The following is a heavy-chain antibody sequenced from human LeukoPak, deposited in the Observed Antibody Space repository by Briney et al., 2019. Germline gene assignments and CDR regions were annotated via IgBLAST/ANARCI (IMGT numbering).Heavy chain of an antibody. Sequence: SQTLSLTCALSGDSVSSSTAAWNWIRQSPSRGLEWLGRTYYRSKWYNDYAVSVKSRITINPDTSKNQFSLQLNSVTPEDTAVYYCARGGVRGAAPLYYFDYWGQGTLVTVPS. V-gene: IGHV6-1*01. CDR2: TYYRSKWYN. CDR1: GDSVSSSTAA. CDR3: ARGGVRGAAPLYYFDY. D-gene: IGHD3-10*01. J-gene: IGHJ4*02.